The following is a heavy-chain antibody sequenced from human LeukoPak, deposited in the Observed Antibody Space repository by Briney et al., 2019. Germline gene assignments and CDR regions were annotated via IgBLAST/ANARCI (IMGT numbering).Heavy chain of an antibody. CDR3: ARGKYSSPSSVDY. CDR2: INSDGSST. D-gene: IGHD6-6*01. J-gene: IGHJ4*02. Sequence: GGSPRLSCGASEFTFSSHWMHWARQDPGKGRVWVSRINSDGSSTSYADSVKGRFTIARDNAKNTLYLQMNSLRAEDTAMYYCARGKYSSPSSVDYWGQGTLVTVSS. CDR1: EFTFSSHW. V-gene: IGHV3-74*01.